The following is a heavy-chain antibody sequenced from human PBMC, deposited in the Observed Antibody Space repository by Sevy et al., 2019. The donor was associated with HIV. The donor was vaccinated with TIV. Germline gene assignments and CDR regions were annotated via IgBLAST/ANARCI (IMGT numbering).Heavy chain of an antibody. J-gene: IGHJ5*02. CDR1: GGSISSSSYY. D-gene: IGHD3-10*01. V-gene: IGHV4-39*01. Sequence: SETLSLTSTVSGGSISSSSYYWGWIRQPPGKGLEWIGRIYYSGSTYYNPSLKSRVTISVDTSKSQVSLKLSSVTAPDTAVYYCARQSWELLFLWFDPWGQGTLVTVSS. CDR3: ARQSWELLFLWFDP. CDR2: IYYSGST.